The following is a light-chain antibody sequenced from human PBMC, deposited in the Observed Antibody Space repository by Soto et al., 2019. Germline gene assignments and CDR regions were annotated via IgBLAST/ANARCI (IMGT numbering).Light chain of an antibody. Sequence: PGERATLSCSASPSVTNYLAWYQQKPGQPPRXLIYGAFNRAAGIPARFSGSGAGTEFTLTISSLQSEDFAVYYCQQYNVWPLTFGGGTKVDIK. CDR3: QQYNVWPLT. V-gene: IGKV3D-15*01. CDR2: GAF. CDR1: PSVTNY. J-gene: IGKJ4*01.